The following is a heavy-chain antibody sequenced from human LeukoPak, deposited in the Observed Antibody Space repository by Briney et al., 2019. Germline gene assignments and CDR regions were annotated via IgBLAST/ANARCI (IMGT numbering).Heavy chain of an antibody. Sequence: SGGSLRLSCAASGFTFSGYSMNWVRQAPGKGLVWVSHINSDGSSTSYADSVKGRFTISRDNAKNTLYLQMNSLRAEDTAVYYCYHQGYWGQGTLVTVSS. D-gene: IGHD2-2*01. CDR1: GFTFSGYS. CDR2: INSDGSST. CDR3: YHQGY. V-gene: IGHV3-74*01. J-gene: IGHJ4*02.